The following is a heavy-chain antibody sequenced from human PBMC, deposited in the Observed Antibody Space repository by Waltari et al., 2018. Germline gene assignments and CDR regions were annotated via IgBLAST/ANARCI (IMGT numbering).Heavy chain of an antibody. D-gene: IGHD5-18*01. Sequence: EVQLLESGGGLVQPGGSLRLSCAASGFTFSSYAMSWVRQAPGKGLEWVSAISGSGGSTYYADSVKGRFTISRDNSKNTLYLQMNSLRAEDTAVYYCAKDGGTAMDPVRYSYYYMDVWGKGTTVTISS. V-gene: IGHV3-23*01. CDR3: AKDGGTAMDPVRYSYYYMDV. CDR2: ISGSGGST. CDR1: GFTFSSYA. J-gene: IGHJ6*03.